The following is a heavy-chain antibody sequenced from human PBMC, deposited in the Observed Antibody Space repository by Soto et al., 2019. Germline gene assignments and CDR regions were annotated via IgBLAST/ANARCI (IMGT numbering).Heavy chain of an antibody. D-gene: IGHD2-15*01. Sequence: QVQLQESGPGLVKPSQTLSLTCTVSGGSISSGDSYWSWIRQPPGKGLEWIGYIYYSGSTYYKPSLKSRLTLSLDTSNNQFSLKLTSVTAADTAVYYCARGGGTSNTYGMDVWGQGTTVTVSS. CDR3: ARGGGTSNTYGMDV. V-gene: IGHV4-30-4*01. J-gene: IGHJ6*02. CDR2: IYYSGST. CDR1: GGSISSGDSY.